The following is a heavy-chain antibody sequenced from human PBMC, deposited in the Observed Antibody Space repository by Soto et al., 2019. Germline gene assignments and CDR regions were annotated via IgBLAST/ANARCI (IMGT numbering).Heavy chain of an antibody. V-gene: IGHV3-21*01. Sequence: PGGSLRLSCAASGFTFSSYSMNWVRQAPGKGLEWVSSISSSSSYIYYADSVKGRFTISRDNAKNSLYLQMNSLRAEDTAVYYCARDRHSSSWYFQSAFDIWGQGTMVTVSS. CDR2: ISSSSSYI. D-gene: IGHD6-13*01. CDR3: ARDRHSSSWYFQSAFDI. J-gene: IGHJ3*02. CDR1: GFTFSSYS.